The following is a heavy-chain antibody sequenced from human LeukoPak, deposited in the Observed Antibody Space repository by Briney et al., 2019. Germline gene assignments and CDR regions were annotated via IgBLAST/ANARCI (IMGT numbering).Heavy chain of an antibody. CDR1: GFTFSSYW. CDR3: ARESGSRSYYYYMDV. J-gene: IGHJ6*03. D-gene: IGHD2-2*01. Sequence: PGGSLRLSCAASGFTFSSYWMSWVRQAPGKGLEWVANIKQDGSEKYYVDSVKGRFTISRDKDKNSVYLQMTSLRAEDTAVYYCARESGSRSYYYYMDVWGKGTTVTVSS. V-gene: IGHV3-7*01. CDR2: IKQDGSEK.